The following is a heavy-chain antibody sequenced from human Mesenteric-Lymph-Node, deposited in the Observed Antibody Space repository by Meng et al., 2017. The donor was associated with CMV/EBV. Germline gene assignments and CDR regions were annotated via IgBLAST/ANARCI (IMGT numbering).Heavy chain of an antibody. Sequence: GGSLRLSCAASGFMFSDYYMSWIRQPPGKGLEWVANINKDGSEKYYVDSLKGRFTISRDNAKKSLCLQMNGLRAEDTAVHSCARDLALYQLLLIILWGQGTLVTVSS. CDR1: GFMFSDYY. D-gene: IGHD2-2*01. CDR2: INKDGSEK. CDR3: ARDLALYQLLLIIL. J-gene: IGHJ4*02. V-gene: IGHV3-7*01.